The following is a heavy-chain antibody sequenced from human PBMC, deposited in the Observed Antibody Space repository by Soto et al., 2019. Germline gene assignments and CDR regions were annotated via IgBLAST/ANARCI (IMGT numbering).Heavy chain of an antibody. CDR1: GHTFYSHD. J-gene: IGHJ4*02. Sequence: ASVKVCFKAYGHTFYSHDINLDRRAAGQGLEWIGSMNPNTGNTGYAETFQGRVSMTRDTSISTAYMELSSLRFEDTAIYYCARGRADYNSWLGLDYWGQGTLVTGSS. CDR2: MNPNTGNT. D-gene: IGHD6-6*01. CDR3: ARGRADYNSWLGLDY. V-gene: IGHV1-8*01.